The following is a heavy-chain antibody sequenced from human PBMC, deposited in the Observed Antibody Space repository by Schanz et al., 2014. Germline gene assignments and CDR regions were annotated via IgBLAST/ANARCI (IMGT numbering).Heavy chain of an antibody. CDR1: GYTFTSHG. V-gene: IGHV1-18*01. J-gene: IGHJ3*02. CDR3: ARGGYSYALSAFDI. D-gene: IGHD5-18*01. CDR2: ITASNGDT. Sequence: QVQLVQSGAEVKKPGASVKVSCKASGYTFTSHGISWVRQAPGQGLEWMGWITASNGDTNYALKLQGRVTMTTDTSTGTAYMELRSLRSDDTALYYCARGGYSYALSAFDIWGQGTMVTVSS.